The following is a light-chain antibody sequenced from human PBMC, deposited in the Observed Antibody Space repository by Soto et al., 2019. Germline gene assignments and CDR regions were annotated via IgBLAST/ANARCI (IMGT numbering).Light chain of an antibody. CDR1: SSDVGGYNY. CDR3: CSYAGSDTLYVV. J-gene: IGLJ2*01. Sequence: QSALTQPRSVSGSPGQSVTISCTGTSSDVGGYNYVSWYQQHPGKAPKLMIYDVSKRPSGFPDRFSGSKSGNTASLTISGLQAEDEADYYCCSYAGSDTLYVVFGGGTKLTVL. CDR2: DVS. V-gene: IGLV2-11*01.